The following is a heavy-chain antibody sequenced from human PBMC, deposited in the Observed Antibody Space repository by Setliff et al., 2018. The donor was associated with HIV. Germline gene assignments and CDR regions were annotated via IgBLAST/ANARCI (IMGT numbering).Heavy chain of an antibody. CDR3: ARRSGASYYSEFYYYMDV. Sequence: PSETLSLTCSVSGGSISNYYWSWIRLTPGKGLQWIGCIYYTGNTNYNPSLKSRVTMSVDTSNNQFSLKLTSVTAADSAVYYCARRSGASYYSEFYYYMDVWGKGTTVTVSS. CDR1: GGSISNYY. V-gene: IGHV4-59*08. D-gene: IGHD2-15*01. CDR2: IYYTGNT. J-gene: IGHJ6*03.